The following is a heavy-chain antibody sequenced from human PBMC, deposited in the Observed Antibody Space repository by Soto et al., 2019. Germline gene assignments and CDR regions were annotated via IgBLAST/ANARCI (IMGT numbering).Heavy chain of an antibody. J-gene: IGHJ6*02. Sequence: GASVKVSCKASGYTFGSHYVHWVRQAPGQALEWMGIINPSPGSTSYAEKFQGRVTMTRDTSISTASMELTRLTSDDTAIYYCARGDSTDCSNGVCSFFYNHDMDVWGQGTTVTVSS. D-gene: IGHD2-8*01. CDR1: GYTFGSHY. CDR2: INPSPGST. CDR3: ARGDSTDCSNGVCSFFYNHDMDV. V-gene: IGHV1-46*01.